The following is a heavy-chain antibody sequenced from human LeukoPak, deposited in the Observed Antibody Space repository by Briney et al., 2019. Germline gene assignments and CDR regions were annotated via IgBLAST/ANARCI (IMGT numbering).Heavy chain of an antibody. CDR1: RYTFTGYY. V-gene: IGHV1-2*02. D-gene: IGHD3-22*01. CDR2: INPNSGGT. CDR3: ARVRQYYDSSGYFAY. Sequence: GASVKVSCKASRYTFTGYYMHWVRQAPGQGLEWMGWINPNSGGTNYAQKFQGRVTMTRDTSISTAYMELSRLRSDDTAVYYCARVRQYYDSSGYFAYWGQGTLVTVSS. J-gene: IGHJ4*02.